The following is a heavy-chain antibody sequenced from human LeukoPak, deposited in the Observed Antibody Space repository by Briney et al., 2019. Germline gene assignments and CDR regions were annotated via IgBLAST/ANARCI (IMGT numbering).Heavy chain of an antibody. CDR3: ARDRGVDYCSGGSCSHYYYYMDV. V-gene: IGHV1-2*02. D-gene: IGHD2-15*01. J-gene: IGHJ6*03. CDR2: INPNSGGT. CDR1: GYTFTGYY. Sequence: GASVKVSCKASGYTFTGYYMHWVRQVPGQGLEWMGWINPNSGGTNYAQKFQDRVTMTRDTSISTAYMELSRPRSDDTAVYYCARDRGVDYCSGGSCSHYYYYMDVWGKGTTVTISS.